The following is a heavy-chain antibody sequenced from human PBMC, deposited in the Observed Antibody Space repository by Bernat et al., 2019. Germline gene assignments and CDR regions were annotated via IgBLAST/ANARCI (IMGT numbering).Heavy chain of an antibody. CDR1: GFTFDDYA. CDR2: IRGNSGSK. Sequence: EVQLVESGGGLVQPGRSLRLSCAASGFTFDDYAMHWVRQAPGKGLEWVSSIRGNSGSKDYADSVKGRFAISRDNAKNSLYLQMNSLRPEDTAFYYCAKGTGYHYYYYMDVWGKGTTVTVSS. V-gene: IGHV3-9*01. CDR3: AKGTGYHYYYYMDV. D-gene: IGHD3/OR15-3a*01. J-gene: IGHJ6*03.